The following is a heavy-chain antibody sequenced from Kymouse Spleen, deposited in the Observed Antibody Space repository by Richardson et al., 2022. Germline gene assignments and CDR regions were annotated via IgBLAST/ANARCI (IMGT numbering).Heavy chain of an antibody. CDR3: ARDFLYYDFWSGYYPDAFDI. J-gene: IGHJ3*02. D-gene: IGHD3-3*01. CDR1: GFTFSSYS. V-gene: IGHV3-21*03. Sequence: EVQLVESGGGLVKPGGSLRLSCAASGFTFSSYSMNWVRQAPGKGLEWVSSISSSSSYIYYADSVKGRFTISRDNAKNSLYLQMNSLRAEDTAVYYCARDFLYYDFWSGYYPDAFDIWGQGTMVTVSS. CDR2: ISSSSSYI.